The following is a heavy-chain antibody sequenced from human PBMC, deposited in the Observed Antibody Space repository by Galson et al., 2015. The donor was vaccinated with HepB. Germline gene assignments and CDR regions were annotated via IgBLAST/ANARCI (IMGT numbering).Heavy chain of an antibody. D-gene: IGHD3-22*01. J-gene: IGHJ5*02. V-gene: IGHV6-1*01. CDR3: ARDYYDSSAGWFDP. CDR1: GDSVSSNSAA. Sequence: CVIPGDSVSSNSAAWNWIRQSPSRGLEWLGRTYYRSKWYNDYAVSVKSRITINPDTSKNQFSLQLNSATPEDTAVYYFARDYYDSSAGWFDPWGQGTLVTVSS. CDR2: TYYRSKWYN.